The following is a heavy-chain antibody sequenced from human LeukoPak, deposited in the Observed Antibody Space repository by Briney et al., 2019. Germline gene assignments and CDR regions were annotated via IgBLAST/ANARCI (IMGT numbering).Heavy chain of an antibody. CDR3: AREGIYCVNGVCYLDY. D-gene: IGHD2-8*01. CDR2: ISWNGGNT. J-gene: IGHJ4*02. CDR1: GFTFDDYG. Sequence: GGSLRLSCAASGFTFDDYGMSWVRQAPGKGLEWVSGISWNGGNTGYADSVKGRFTISRDNAKNSLFLQVNSLRADDTAFYYCAREGIYCVNGVCYLDYWGQGTLVTVSS. V-gene: IGHV3-20*04.